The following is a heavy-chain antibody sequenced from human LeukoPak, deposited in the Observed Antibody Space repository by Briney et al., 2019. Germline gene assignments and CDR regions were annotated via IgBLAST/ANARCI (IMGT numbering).Heavy chain of an antibody. CDR2: INHSGST. V-gene: IGHV4-34*01. Sequence: PSETLSLTCAVYGGSFSGYYWSWIRQPPGKGLEWIGEINHSGSTNYNPSLKSRVTISVDTSKNQFSLKLSSVTAADTAVYYCARGKWSSGRYFDYWGQGTLVTVSS. J-gene: IGHJ4*02. CDR1: GGSFSGYY. CDR3: ARGKWSSGRYFDY. D-gene: IGHD6-19*01.